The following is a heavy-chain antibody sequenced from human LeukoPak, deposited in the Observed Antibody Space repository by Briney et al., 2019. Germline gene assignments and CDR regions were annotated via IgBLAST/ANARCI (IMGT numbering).Heavy chain of an antibody. CDR1: GFTFARSA. D-gene: IGHD3-9*01. V-gene: IGHV1-58*01. CDR3: AAEDDFLTGYYDFDY. CDR2: IVIANGNT. Sequence: GTSLKVSCKASGFTFARSAVQWVRRARGQRPEWIGWIVIANGNTNYAQKFQERLTITRDMSTSTAYMELSSLRSEDTAVYYCAAEDDFLTGYYDFDYWGQGTVVTVSS. J-gene: IGHJ4*02.